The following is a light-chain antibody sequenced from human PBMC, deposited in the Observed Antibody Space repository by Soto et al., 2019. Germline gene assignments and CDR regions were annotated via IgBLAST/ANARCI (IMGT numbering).Light chain of an antibody. CDR3: QQYNNWPTWT. J-gene: IGKJ1*01. CDR2: GAS. CDR1: QSVAGN. V-gene: IGKV3D-15*01. Sequence: EKVMSESPATLSVSTGETATLSCRASQSVAGNLAWYQQKPGQAPRLLIYGASSRATGIPDRFSGSGSGTEFTLTISSLQSEDFAVYYCQQYNNWPTWTFGQGTKVDIK.